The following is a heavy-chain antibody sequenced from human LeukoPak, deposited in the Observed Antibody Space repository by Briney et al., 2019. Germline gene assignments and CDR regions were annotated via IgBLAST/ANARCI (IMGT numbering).Heavy chain of an antibody. CDR2: INHSGST. CDR3: ARAFRYCSSTSCPRGWFDP. Sequence: PSETLSLTCAVYGGSFSGYYWSWIRQPPGKGLEWIGEINHSGSTNYNPSLKSRVTISVDTSKNQFSLKLSSVTAADTAVYYCARAFRYCSSTSCPRGWFDPWGQGTLVTVSS. D-gene: IGHD2-2*01. V-gene: IGHV4-34*01. J-gene: IGHJ5*02. CDR1: GGSFSGYY.